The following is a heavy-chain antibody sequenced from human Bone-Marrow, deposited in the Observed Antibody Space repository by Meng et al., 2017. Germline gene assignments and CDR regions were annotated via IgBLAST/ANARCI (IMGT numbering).Heavy chain of an antibody. CDR2: IYYSGST. CDR3: ARVGYSGSRVTSYYFDY. CDR1: GGSISSGGYY. J-gene: IGHJ4*02. D-gene: IGHD1-26*01. Sequence: QVQLQESGPGLVKPSPTLSLTCTVSGGSISSGGYYWSWIRQHPGKGLEWIGYIYYSGSTYYNPSLKSLVTISVDTSKNQFSLKLSSVTAADTAVYYCARVGYSGSRVTSYYFDYWGQGTLVTVSS. V-gene: IGHV4-31*01.